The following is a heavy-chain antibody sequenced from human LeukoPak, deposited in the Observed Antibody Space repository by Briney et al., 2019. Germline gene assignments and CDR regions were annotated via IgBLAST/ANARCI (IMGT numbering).Heavy chain of an antibody. CDR2: IMIIRNTI. CDR1: GFMSTSYE. Sequence: GGSLRLSCATSGFMSTSYEMNWVRQAPGKGLEWISYIMIIRNTIYYADSVKGRFTNPKHNAKNSLWLQMNSLRAEDTAVYYCAKELFGSSWSQVYYYHGMDVWGKGTTVTVS. CDR3: AKELFGSSWSQVYYYHGMDV. V-gene: IGHV3-48*03. D-gene: IGHD6-13*01. J-gene: IGHJ6*04.